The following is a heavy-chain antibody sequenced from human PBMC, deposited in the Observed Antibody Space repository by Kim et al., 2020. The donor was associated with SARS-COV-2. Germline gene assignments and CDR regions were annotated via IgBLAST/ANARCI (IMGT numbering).Heavy chain of an antibody. CDR2: INHSGST. J-gene: IGHJ4*02. V-gene: IGHV4-34*01. D-gene: IGHD2-2*01. CDR3: ARGKYCSSTSCYGVGIAAAGKAPGFDY. CDR1: GGSFSGYY. Sequence: SETLSLTCAVYGGSFSGYYWSWIRQPPGKGLEWIGEINHSGSTNYNPSLKSRVTISVDTSKNQFSLKLSSVTAADTAVYYCARGKYCSSTSCYGVGIAAAGKAPGFDYWGQGTLVTVSS.